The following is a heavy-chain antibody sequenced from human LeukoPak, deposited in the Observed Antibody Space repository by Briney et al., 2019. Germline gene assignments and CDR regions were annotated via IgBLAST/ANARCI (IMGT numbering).Heavy chain of an antibody. Sequence: PSETLSLTCAVYGGSFSGYYWSWIRQPPGKGLEWIGEINHSGSTNHNPSLKSRVTISVDTSKNQFSLKLSSVTAADTAVYYCARDVTRRIRKYYFDYWGQGTLVTVSS. J-gene: IGHJ4*02. CDR1: GGSFSGYY. V-gene: IGHV4-34*01. D-gene: IGHD4-17*01. CDR3: ARDVTRRIRKYYFDY. CDR2: INHSGST.